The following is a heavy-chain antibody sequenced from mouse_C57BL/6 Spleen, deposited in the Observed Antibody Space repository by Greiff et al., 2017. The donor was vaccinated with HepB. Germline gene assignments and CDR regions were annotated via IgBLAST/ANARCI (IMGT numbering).Heavy chain of an antibody. CDR1: GYTFTSYW. D-gene: IGHD2-12*01. CDR3: ARFTTGTSYAMDY. CDR2: IDPSDSYT. J-gene: IGHJ4*01. V-gene: IGHV1-50*01. Sequence: QVQLKQPGAELVKPGASVKLSCKASGYTFTSYWMQWVKQRPGQGLEWIGEIDPSDSYTNYNQKFKGKATLTVDTSSSTAYMQLSSLTSEDSAVYYCARFTTGTSYAMDYWGQGTSVTVSS.